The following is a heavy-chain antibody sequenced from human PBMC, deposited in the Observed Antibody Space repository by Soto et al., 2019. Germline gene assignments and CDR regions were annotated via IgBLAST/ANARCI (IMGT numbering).Heavy chain of an antibody. CDR2: IGTAGDT. CDR1: GFTFSSYD. Sequence: GGSLRLSCAASGFTFSSYDMHWVRQATGKGLEWVSAIGTAGDTYYPGSVKGRFTISRENAKNSLYLQMNSLRAEDTAVYYCARVATPAYDFWSEAYYYGMDVWGQGTTVTVSS. D-gene: IGHD3-3*01. CDR3: ARVATPAYDFWSEAYYYGMDV. V-gene: IGHV3-13*01. J-gene: IGHJ6*02.